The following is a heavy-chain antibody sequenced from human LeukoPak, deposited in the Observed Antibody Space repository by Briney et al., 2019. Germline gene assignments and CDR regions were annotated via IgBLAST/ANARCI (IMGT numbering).Heavy chain of an antibody. V-gene: IGHV3-23*01. CDR3: AKEPVIRGVTYFDY. CDR2: ISGSGGRP. J-gene: IGHJ4*02. D-gene: IGHD3-10*01. Sequence: GGSLRLSCAASGFTFSSCAMSWVRQAPGKGLEWVSAISGSGGRPYYADSVKGRFTISRDNSKNTLYLQMNSLRAEDTAVYYCAKEPVIRGVTYFDYWGQGTLVTVSS. CDR1: GFTFSSCA.